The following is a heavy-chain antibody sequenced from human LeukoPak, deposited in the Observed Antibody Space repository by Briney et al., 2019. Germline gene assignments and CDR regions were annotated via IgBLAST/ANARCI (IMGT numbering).Heavy chain of an antibody. CDR2: INSGSDYI. CDR1: GFTFSRYS. J-gene: IGHJ4*02. Sequence: GGSLRLSCAASGFTFSRYSINWVRQAPGKGLEWVSSINSGSDYIYYIDSVKGRLTISRDNAKNSVYLQMSSLRVEDTAVYYCARDPVVGATRGPLDYWGQGTLVTVSS. D-gene: IGHD1-26*01. CDR3: ARDPVVGATRGPLDY. V-gene: IGHV3-21*06.